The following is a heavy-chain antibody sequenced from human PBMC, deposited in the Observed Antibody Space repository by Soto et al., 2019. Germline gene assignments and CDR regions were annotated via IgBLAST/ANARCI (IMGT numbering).Heavy chain of an antibody. CDR1: GGSISSYY. CDR3: ARSGPGYYYDSSGYQPFDY. CDR2: IYYSGST. Sequence: QVQLQESGPGLVKPSETLSLTCTVSGGSISSYYWSWIRQPPGKGLEWIGYIYYSGSTNYNPSLXSRVTISVDTXKNMFXXKLSSVTAADTAVYYCARSGPGYYYDSSGYQPFDYWGQGTLVTVSS. J-gene: IGHJ4*02. D-gene: IGHD3-22*01. V-gene: IGHV4-59*01.